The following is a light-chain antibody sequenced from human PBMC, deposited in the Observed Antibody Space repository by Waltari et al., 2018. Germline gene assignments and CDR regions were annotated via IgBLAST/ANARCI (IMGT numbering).Light chain of an antibody. J-gene: IGLJ2*01. CDR3: HAAADNNWF. CDR2: KDT. V-gene: IGLV3-27*01. CDR1: VLAEKY. Sequence: YDLAQPFSVSVSPGQTATITCSGDVLAEKYVRWFQQRPGKAPTLILDKDTERPSGIQGRFAGCSAGSTVTLTIRGALLEDEGDYHCHAAADNNWFFGGGTKLTVL.